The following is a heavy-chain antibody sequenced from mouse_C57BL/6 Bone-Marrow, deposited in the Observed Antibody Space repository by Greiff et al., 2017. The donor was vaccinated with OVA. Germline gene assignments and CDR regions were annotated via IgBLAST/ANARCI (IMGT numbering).Heavy chain of an antibody. CDR2: IDPNSGGT. CDR3: ARSYSGYERGFYFDY. D-gene: IGHD2-2*01. J-gene: IGHJ2*01. V-gene: IGHV1-72*01. Sequence: QVQLQQSGAELVKPGASVKLSCKASGYTFTSYWMHWVKQRPGRGLEWIGRIDPNSGGTKYNEKFKSKATLPVDKPSSTAYMQLSSLTSEDSAVYYCARSYSGYERGFYFDYWGQGTTLTVSS. CDR1: GYTFTSYW.